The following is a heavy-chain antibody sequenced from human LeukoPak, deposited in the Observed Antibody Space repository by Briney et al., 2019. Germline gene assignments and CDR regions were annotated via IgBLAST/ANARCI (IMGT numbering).Heavy chain of an antibody. V-gene: IGHV3-43D*03. Sequence: GGSLRLSCAASGFAFDDYGMHWVRQAPGKGLEWVSLISWDGGGTYYGDSVKGRFTISRDNAKNSLYLQMNSLRAEDTAVYYCARDRGPHSSSWNYFDYWGQGTLVTVSS. CDR3: ARDRGPHSSSWNYFDY. J-gene: IGHJ4*02. CDR2: ISWDGGGT. CDR1: GFAFDDYG. D-gene: IGHD6-13*01.